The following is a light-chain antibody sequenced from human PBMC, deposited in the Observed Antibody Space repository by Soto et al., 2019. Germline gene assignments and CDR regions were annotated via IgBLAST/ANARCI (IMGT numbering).Light chain of an antibody. V-gene: IGKV3-11*01. J-gene: IGKJ1*01. CDR2: DAS. Sequence: EVGWTRCPATLSLSLGERATLSCRASQSIGTYLAWYQHKLGQPPRLLIYDASNRATGIPVRFSGSGSGTDFTLTISSLEPEDVAIYYCPQYYSTPPTFGQGTQVDSK. CDR3: PQYYSTPPT. CDR1: QSIGTY.